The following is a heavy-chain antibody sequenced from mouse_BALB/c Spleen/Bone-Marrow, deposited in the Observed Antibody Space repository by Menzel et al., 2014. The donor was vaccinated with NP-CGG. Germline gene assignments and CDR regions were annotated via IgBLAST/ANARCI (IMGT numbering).Heavy chain of an antibody. D-gene: IGHD2-4*01. CDR2: IYPYNGGT. J-gene: IGHJ3*01. Sequence: EVQRVESGPELVKPGASVKISCKASGYTFTDYNMHWVKQSHRKSLEWIGYIYPYNGGTGYNQKFKSKATLTVDNSSSTAYMELRSLTSEDSAVYYCARSEGYDYDWFAYWGQGTLVTVSA. V-gene: IGHV1S29*02. CDR3: ARSEGYDYDWFAY. CDR1: GYTFTDYN.